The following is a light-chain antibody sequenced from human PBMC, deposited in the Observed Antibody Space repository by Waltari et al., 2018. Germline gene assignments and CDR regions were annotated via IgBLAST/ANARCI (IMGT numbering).Light chain of an antibody. CDR3: QQYNDWPPA. CDR1: QYVNRN. Sequence: IVMTQSPAPLSVSPGERATLPCRPRQYVNRNLAWYQQKPGQAPRLLIYSASSRASGVPARFSGSGSGTDFSLTISSLQSEDFAVYFCQQYNDWPPAFGQGTKLDI. CDR2: SAS. J-gene: IGKJ1*01. V-gene: IGKV3-15*01.